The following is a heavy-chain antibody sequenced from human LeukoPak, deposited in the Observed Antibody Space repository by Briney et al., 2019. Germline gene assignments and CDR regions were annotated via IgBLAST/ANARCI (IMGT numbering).Heavy chain of an antibody. CDR2: ITGSGGNT. V-gene: IGHV3-23*01. CDR3: AKWVDFDVLTGYYVSDY. D-gene: IGHD3-9*01. CDR1: GFTFSNYA. J-gene: IGHJ4*02. Sequence: GASLRLSCAASGFTFSNYAVSWVRQAPGKGLEWVSAITGSGGNTYYADSVKGRFTISRDNSKNTLFLQMNSLRAEDTAVYYCAKWVDFDVLTGYYVSDYWGQGTLVTVSS.